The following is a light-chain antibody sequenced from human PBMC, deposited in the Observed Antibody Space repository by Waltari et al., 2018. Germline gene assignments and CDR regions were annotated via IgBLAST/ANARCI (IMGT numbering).Light chain of an antibody. Sequence: DIVLTQSPCTLSLSVGDRATLTCKASQDISRYLNWYQQKPGKAPKLLIYDASTLETGVPSRFSGSGSGTDFTFTISSLEPEDIAIYYCQQYDNLPATFGQGTKVEIK. J-gene: IGKJ1*01. V-gene: IGKV1-33*01. CDR2: DAS. CDR1: QDISRY. CDR3: QQYDNLPAT.